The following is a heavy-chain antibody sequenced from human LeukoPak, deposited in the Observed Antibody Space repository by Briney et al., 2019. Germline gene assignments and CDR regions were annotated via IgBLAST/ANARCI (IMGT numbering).Heavy chain of an antibody. Sequence: PVGSLRLSCVASGFTFNNYWMTWVRQAPGKGLEWVANIRHDGSERYYGDSVKGRFTISRDDAKNSLFLKMNSLRADDTALYYCARDSSGFDYWGQGTLVSVSS. V-gene: IGHV3-7*01. CDR1: GFTFNNYW. CDR3: ARDSSGFDY. J-gene: IGHJ4*02. CDR2: IRHDGSER. D-gene: IGHD6-19*01.